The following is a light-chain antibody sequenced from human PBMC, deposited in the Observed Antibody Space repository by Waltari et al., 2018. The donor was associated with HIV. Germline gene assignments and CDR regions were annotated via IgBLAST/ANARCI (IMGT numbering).Light chain of an antibody. V-gene: IGKV1-5*03. J-gene: IGKJ2*01. CDR3: QQYNSYST. CDR2: KAS. CDR1: QSISAW. Sequence: DIQMTQSPSTLSASVGDRVTITCRSSQSISAWLAWYQQKPGKAPTRLIHKASSLQSGVPSRVSGSGSGTEFTLTISSLQPDDFATYYCQQYNSYSTFGQGTKLEIK.